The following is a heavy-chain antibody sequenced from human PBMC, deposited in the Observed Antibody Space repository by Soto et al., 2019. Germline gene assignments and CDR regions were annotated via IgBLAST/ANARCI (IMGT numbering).Heavy chain of an antibody. CDR3: AKGKISTTTYTSFDS. D-gene: IGHD1-26*01. V-gene: IGHV3-11*05. CDR2: ISPGSRYP. CDR1: GCTFGYSY. Sequence: GGSQIFSCAGSGCTFGYSYMSWIRQAPGKGLEWLSYISPGSRYPAYADSVKGRFTISRDNFKSSLYLQMSNLRAEDTAIYYCAKGKISTTTYTSFDSRGQGTLVTVSS. J-gene: IGHJ5*01.